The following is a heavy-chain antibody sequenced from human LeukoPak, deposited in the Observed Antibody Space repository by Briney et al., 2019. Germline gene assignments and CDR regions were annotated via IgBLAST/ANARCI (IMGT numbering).Heavy chain of an antibody. CDR3: ARRSSSWYFSDY. V-gene: IGHV1-18*01. D-gene: IGHD6-13*01. Sequence: ASVKVSCKASGYTFTSYGISWVRQAPGQGLGWMGWISAYNGNTNYAQKLQGRVTMTTDTSTSTAYMELRGLRSDDTAVYYCARRSSSWYFSDYWGQGTLVTVSS. CDR2: ISAYNGNT. CDR1: GYTFTSYG. J-gene: IGHJ4*02.